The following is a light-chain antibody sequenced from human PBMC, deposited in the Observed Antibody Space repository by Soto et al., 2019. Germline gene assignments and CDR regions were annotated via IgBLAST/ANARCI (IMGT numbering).Light chain of an antibody. CDR3: QQSYSTPVT. CDR1: QSISSY. Sequence: DIQMTQSPSTLSGSVGDRATITGRASQSISSYLNWYQQKPGKPPKLLIYAASSLPSGVPSRFSGSGSGTDFTLTISSLQPEDFETYYCQQSYSTPVTFGQGTRLEIK. CDR2: AAS. V-gene: IGKV1-39*01. J-gene: IGKJ5*01.